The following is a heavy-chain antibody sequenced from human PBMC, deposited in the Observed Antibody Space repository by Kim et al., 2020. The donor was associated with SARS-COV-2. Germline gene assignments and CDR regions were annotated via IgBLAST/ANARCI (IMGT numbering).Heavy chain of an antibody. Sequence: GGSLRLSCAASGFTFSTYSMNWVRQAPGKGLEWVSSISSSSSYIYYADSVKGRFTISRDNAKNSLYLQMISLRPEDTAVYYCARESDPSRITIFGAARRSGMDVWGQGTTVTVSS. D-gene: IGHD3-3*01. CDR2: ISSSSSYI. J-gene: IGHJ6*02. CDR3: ARESDPSRITIFGAARRSGMDV. V-gene: IGHV3-21*01. CDR1: GFTFSTYS.